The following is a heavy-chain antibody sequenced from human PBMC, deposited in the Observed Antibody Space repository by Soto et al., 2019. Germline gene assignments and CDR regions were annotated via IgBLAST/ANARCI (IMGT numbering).Heavy chain of an antibody. CDR3: ATYCGSPSCYMGGYS. CDR1: GFTFSRFW. CDR2: INNDGSTT. D-gene: IGHD2-2*02. J-gene: IGHJ4*02. Sequence: EVQLVESGGGLVQPGGSLRLSCAASGFTFSRFWMQWVRQVPGKGLVWVSYINNDGSTTTYAESVKGRFTISRDNAKNTLYLLMNSLSAEDTAVYDCATYCGSPSCYMGGYSWGQGTLVTVSS. V-gene: IGHV3-74*02.